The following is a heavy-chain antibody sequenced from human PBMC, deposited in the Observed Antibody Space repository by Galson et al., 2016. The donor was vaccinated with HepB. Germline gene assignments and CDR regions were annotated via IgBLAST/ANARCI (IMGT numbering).Heavy chain of an antibody. J-gene: IGHJ4*02. V-gene: IGHV2-5*02. CDR3: AHTFFGVSATLEDIVTSFDY. CDR2: IFWDDDK. Sequence: PALVKPTQTLTLTCTFSGFSLTTTGVGVGWIRQPPGKALEWLGIIFWDDDKRYSPSLKNRVTFTKDTSKNQVVLTMTNMDPVDTGTYYCAHTFFGVSATLEDIVTSFDYWGQGSVVTVSS. CDR1: GFSLTTTGVG. D-gene: IGHD3-16*01.